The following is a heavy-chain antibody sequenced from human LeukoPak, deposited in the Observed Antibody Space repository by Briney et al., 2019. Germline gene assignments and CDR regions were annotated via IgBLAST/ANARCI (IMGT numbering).Heavy chain of an antibody. CDR1: GYTFTSYY. V-gene: IGHV1-46*01. J-gene: IGHJ2*01. D-gene: IGHD6-19*01. CDR3: TKGVSYSSGPLIRRRGGGILSDSPGSASAPTFD. Sequence: ASVKVSCKASGYTFTSYYMHWVRQAPGQGLEWMGIMNPSGGSTSYAQKFQGRVTMTMETSTSTVYMERSGLRSEDMGVYYCTKGVSYSSGPLIRRRGGGILSDSPGSASAPTFD. CDR2: MNPSGGST.